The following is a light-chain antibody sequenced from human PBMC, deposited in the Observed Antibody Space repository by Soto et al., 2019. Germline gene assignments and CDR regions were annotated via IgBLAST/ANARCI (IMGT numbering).Light chain of an antibody. Sequence: AIQLTQSPSSLSASVGDRVTIACRASQAIRYDLGWYQQKPGKAPKLLIYAASSLQSEVPSRFSGSGSGTDFSLTISSLQPEDFATYYCLQDYTYPWTFGQGTKVEIK. V-gene: IGKV1-6*01. CDR3: LQDYTYPWT. CDR2: AAS. J-gene: IGKJ1*01. CDR1: QAIRYD.